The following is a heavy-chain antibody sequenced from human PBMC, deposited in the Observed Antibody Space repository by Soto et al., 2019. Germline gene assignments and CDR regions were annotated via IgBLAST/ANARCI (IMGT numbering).Heavy chain of an antibody. D-gene: IGHD3-9*01. Sequence: PGESLKISCKGSGYSFISYWIGWVRQMPGKGLEWMGIIYPGDSDTRYSPSFQGQVTISADKSISTAYLHWSSLKASDTAMYYFARHRMVYDISRSNWFDPWGQGTLVTVSS. CDR1: GYSFISYW. V-gene: IGHV5-51*01. CDR2: IYPGDSDT. J-gene: IGHJ5*02. CDR3: ARHRMVYDISRSNWFDP.